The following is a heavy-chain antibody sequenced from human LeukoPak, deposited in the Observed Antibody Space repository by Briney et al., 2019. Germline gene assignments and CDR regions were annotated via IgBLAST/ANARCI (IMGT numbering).Heavy chain of an antibody. CDR3: ARAFAGYCSSTSCPNYYYYYYMDV. J-gene: IGHJ6*03. D-gene: IGHD2-2*01. Sequence: SVKASCKASGGTFSSYAISWVRQAPGQGLEWMGGIIPIFGTANYAQKFQGRVTITADESTSTAYMELSSLRSEDTAVYYCARAFAGYCSSTSCPNYYYYYYMDVWGKGTTVTVSS. V-gene: IGHV1-69*13. CDR2: IIPIFGTA. CDR1: GGTFSSYA.